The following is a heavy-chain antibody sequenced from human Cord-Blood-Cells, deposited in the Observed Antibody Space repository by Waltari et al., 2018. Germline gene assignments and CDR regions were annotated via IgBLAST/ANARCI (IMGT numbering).Heavy chain of an antibody. CDR3: ARSPVLRYFDWLLYFDY. V-gene: IGHV3-30-3*01. CDR1: GFTFSSYA. J-gene: IGHJ4*02. D-gene: IGHD3-9*01. CDR2: ISYDGSNK. Sequence: QVQLVESGGGVVQPGRSLRLSCAASGFTFSSYAMHWVRQAPGKGLEWVAVISYDGSNKYYADSVKGRFTISRDNSKNTLYLQMNSLRVEDTAVYYCARSPVLRYFDWLLYFDYWGQGTLVTVSS.